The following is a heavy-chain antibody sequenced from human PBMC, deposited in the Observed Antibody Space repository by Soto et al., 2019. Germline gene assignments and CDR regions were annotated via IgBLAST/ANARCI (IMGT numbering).Heavy chain of an antibody. V-gene: IGHV3-66*01. D-gene: IGHD6-13*01. J-gene: IGHJ4*02. CDR1: GFTVSSNY. CDR2: IYSGGST. CDR3: AKEPDLAAGTFI. Sequence: EVQLVESGGGLVQPGGSLRLSCAASGFTVSSNYMSWVRQAPGKGLEWVSVIYSGGSTYYADSVKGRFTISRDNSKNTLYRQMKSLRAEDTAVYYCAKEPDLAAGTFIWGQGTLVTVSS.